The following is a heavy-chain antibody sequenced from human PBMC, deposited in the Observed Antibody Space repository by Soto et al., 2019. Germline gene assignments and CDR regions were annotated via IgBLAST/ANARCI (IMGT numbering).Heavy chain of an antibody. CDR2: ISGSGGST. CDR1: GFTFSSYA. Sequence: GGSLRLSCAASGFTFSSYAMSWVRQAPGKGLEWVSAISGSGGSTYYADSVKGRFTISRDNSKNTLYLQMNSLRAEDTAVYYCAKDHPDSYYDILTGYYDHNWFDPWGQGTLVTVSS. V-gene: IGHV3-23*01. CDR3: AKDHPDSYYDILTGYYDHNWFDP. J-gene: IGHJ5*02. D-gene: IGHD3-9*01.